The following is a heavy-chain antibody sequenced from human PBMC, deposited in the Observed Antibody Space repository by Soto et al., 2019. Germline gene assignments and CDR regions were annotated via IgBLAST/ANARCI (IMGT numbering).Heavy chain of an antibody. CDR1: GYTFTGYY. CDR2: INPNSGGT. V-gene: IGHV1-2*02. D-gene: IGHD6-6*01. Sequence: PSVKVSCKASGYTFTGYYMHWVRQAPGQGLEWMGWINPNSGGTNYAQKFQGRVPMTRDTSISTAYMELSRLRSDDTAVYYCARDRIPTLYSSSTNYYYYGMDVWGQGTTVTVSS. CDR3: ARDRIPTLYSSSTNYYYYGMDV. J-gene: IGHJ6*02.